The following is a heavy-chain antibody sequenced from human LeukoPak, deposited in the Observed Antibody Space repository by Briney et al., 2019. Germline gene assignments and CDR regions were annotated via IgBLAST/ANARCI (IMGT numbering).Heavy chain of an antibody. CDR1: GFIFSSYA. V-gene: IGHV3-23*01. CDR2: ISGSGGST. CDR3: AKDGAPFELDYNWFDP. D-gene: IGHD3/OR15-3a*01. Sequence: GGSLRLSCAASGFIFSSYAMSWVRQAPGKGLEWVSAISGSGGSTYYADSVKGRFTISRDNSKNTLYLQMNSLRAEDTAVYYCAKDGAPFELDYNWFDPWGQGTLVTVSS. J-gene: IGHJ5*02.